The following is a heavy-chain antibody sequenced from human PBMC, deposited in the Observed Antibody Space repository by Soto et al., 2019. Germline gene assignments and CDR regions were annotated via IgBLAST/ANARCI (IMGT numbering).Heavy chain of an antibody. D-gene: IGHD3-22*01. CDR2: IKSKTDGGTT. Sequence: GGSLRLSCAASGFTFSNAWMRWVRQAPGKGLEWVGRIKSKTDGGTTDYAAPVKGRFTISREDSKNTLYLQMNSLKTEDTAVYYCPTDSNYYDSSGYYFDYWGQGTLVTVSS. V-gene: IGHV3-15*01. J-gene: IGHJ4*02. CDR1: GFTFSNAW. CDR3: PTDSNYYDSSGYYFDY.